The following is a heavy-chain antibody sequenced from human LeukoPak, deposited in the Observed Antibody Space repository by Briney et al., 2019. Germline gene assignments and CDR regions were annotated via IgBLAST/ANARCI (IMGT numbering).Heavy chain of an antibody. CDR3: AKGQELDDGVFDS. Sequence: PGGSLRLSCAASGFTVSSNYMSWVRQAPGKGLEWVSVIYSGGSTYYADSVKGRFTISRDNSKNTLYLQMNRLRVEDTAIYYCAKGQELDDGVFDSWGQGTLVTVSS. CDR2: IYSGGST. J-gene: IGHJ4*02. CDR1: GFTVSSNY. V-gene: IGHV3-53*01. D-gene: IGHD1-1*01.